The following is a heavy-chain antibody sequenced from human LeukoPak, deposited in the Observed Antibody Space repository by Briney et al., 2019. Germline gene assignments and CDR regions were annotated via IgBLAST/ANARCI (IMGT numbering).Heavy chain of an antibody. J-gene: IGHJ4*02. V-gene: IGHV3-30-3*01. CDR3: ARPSSSSWYWTPRDY. CDR1: GFTLSDYA. Sequence: GGSLRLSCAAAGFTLSDYAMHWVRQAPGKGLDWVAVVSYDGNNKYYADSVKGRFTISRDNAKNTLFLQMNSLRAEDTAVYYCARPSSSSWYWTPRDYWGQGTLVTVSS. CDR2: VSYDGNNK. D-gene: IGHD6-13*01.